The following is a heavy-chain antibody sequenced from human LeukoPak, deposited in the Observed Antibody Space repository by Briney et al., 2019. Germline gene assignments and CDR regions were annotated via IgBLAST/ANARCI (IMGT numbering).Heavy chain of an antibody. V-gene: IGHV4-34*01. J-gene: IGHJ4*02. CDR1: GGSFSSYY. CDR2: INDNGGT. Sequence: SQTLSLTCGVYGGSFSSYYGYWIRKSPGKGLEWIGEINDNGGTNYNPSLKSRVTISVDTSKNQLSLKMSSVNAADTAVYYCARERRVRYSSSSGHFDYWGQGTLVTVSS. D-gene: IGHD6-6*01. CDR3: ARERRVRYSSSSGHFDY.